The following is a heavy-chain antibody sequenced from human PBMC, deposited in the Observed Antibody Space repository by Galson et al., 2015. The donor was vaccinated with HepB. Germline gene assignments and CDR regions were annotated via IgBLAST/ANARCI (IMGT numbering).Heavy chain of an antibody. CDR2: ISGYNGKT. CDR1: GYTFPNYG. CDR3: AREEQLANYYYYGMDV. V-gene: IGHV1-18*01. D-gene: IGHD6-6*01. Sequence: SVKVSCKASGYTFPNYGISWVRQAPGQGLEWMGWISGYNGKTNYAQKFQGRVTMTTDTSTNTVYMELRSLRSDDTAVYYCAREEQLANYYYYGMDVWGQGTTVTVSS. J-gene: IGHJ6*02.